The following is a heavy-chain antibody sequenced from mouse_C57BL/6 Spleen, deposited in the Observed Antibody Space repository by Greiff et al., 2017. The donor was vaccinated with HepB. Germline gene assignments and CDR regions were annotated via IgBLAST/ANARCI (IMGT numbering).Heavy chain of an antibody. CDR2: IDPSDSYT. D-gene: IGHD1-1*01. V-gene: IGHV1-69*01. CDR3: ARSYGSGFDY. J-gene: IGHJ2*01. CDR1: GYTFTSYW. Sequence: QVQLQQPGAELVMPGASVKLSCKASGYTFTSYWMHWVKQRPGQGLEWIGEIDPSDSYTNYNQKFKGKSTLAVDKSSSTAYMQLSSLTSEDSAVCDCARSYGSGFDYWGQGTTLTVSS.